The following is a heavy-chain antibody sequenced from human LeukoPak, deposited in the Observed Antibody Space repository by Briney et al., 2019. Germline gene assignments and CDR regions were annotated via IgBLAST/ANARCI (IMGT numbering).Heavy chain of an antibody. CDR1: GFTFSDYG. D-gene: IGHD1-26*01. CDR3: AKDRGSYSTTADS. V-gene: IGHV3-33*06. CDR2: IWYDGTNK. J-gene: IGHJ5*01. Sequence: GRSLRLSCAASGFTFSDYGIHWVRQAPGKGPEWVAVIWYDGTNKYYGDSVKGRFTISRDNSKNTLYLQMNSLRAEDTAVYYCAKDRGSYSTTADSWGQGTLVTVSS.